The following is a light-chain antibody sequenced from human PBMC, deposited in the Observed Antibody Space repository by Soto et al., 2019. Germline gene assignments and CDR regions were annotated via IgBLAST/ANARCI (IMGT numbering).Light chain of an antibody. CDR1: SSNIGGNS. J-gene: IGLJ1*01. CDR3: GSWDRRLSPYV. CDR2: DDN. V-gene: IGLV1-51*01. Sequence: QSVLTQPPSVSAAPGQKVTISCSGSSSNIGGNSVSWYQQLPGTAPKLLIYDDNKRPSGIPDRFSGSKSGTPATLGITGFQTGDEADYYCGSWDRRLSPYVFGPGTKVTV.